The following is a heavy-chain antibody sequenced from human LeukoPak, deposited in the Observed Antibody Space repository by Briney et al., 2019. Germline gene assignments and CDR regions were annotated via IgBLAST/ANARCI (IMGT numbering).Heavy chain of an antibody. J-gene: IGHJ5*01. CDR3: ARERGDYDSDNWFDS. Sequence: SETLSLTCTVSGASIGSYFWSWIRQPPGEGLEWIGYIYYGGGTNYNPSFESRITISVDTSKNQISLNLTSVTAADTAIYYCARERGDYDSDNWFDSWGQGTLVTVSS. CDR2: IYYGGGT. D-gene: IGHD4-17*01. CDR1: GASIGSYF. V-gene: IGHV4-59*01.